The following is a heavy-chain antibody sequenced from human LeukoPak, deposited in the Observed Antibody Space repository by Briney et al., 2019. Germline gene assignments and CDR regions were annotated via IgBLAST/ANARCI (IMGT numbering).Heavy chain of an antibody. CDR2: IYSVGST. J-gene: IGHJ3*02. CDR1: GFTVSSNY. Sequence: GGSLRLSCAASGFTVSSNYMSWVRQAPGKGLEWVSVIYSVGSTYYADSVKGRFTISRDNSKDTLYLQTNSLRAEDTAVYYCARTHAVAATPIWIWGRGTVVTVSS. V-gene: IGHV3-66*01. D-gene: IGHD2-15*01. CDR3: ARTHAVAATPIWI.